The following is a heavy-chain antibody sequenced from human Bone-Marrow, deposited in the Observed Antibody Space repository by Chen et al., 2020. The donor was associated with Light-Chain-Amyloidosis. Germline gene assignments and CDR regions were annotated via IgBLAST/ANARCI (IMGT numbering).Heavy chain of an antibody. CDR2: VIPILYTP. J-gene: IGHJ3*02. Sequence: QVQLVQSGAEVKKPGSSVKVSCRTSGGTFSSFPIIWVRQDPGQGLEWEGGVIPILYTPTYAQKFQGRVTITADDSASRAYMGLRSLTSEDTAVYFCARVPRVLAAHALDIWGQGTIVSVSS. CDR1: GGTFSSFP. CDR3: ARVPRVLAAHALDI. D-gene: IGHD2-15*01. V-gene: IGHV1-69*01.